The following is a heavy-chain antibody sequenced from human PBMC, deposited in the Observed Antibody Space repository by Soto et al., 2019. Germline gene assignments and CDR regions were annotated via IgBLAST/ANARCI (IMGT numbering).Heavy chain of an antibody. CDR1: GGSIRSYY. D-gene: IGHD3-16*01. V-gene: IGHV4-59*01. J-gene: IGHJ4*02. CDR3: ARVWGYAFDY. Sequence: PSETLSLTCTVSGGSIRSYYWSWIRQPPGKGLEWIGYIYYSGSTNYNPSLKSRVTISVDTSKNQFSLKLSSVTAADTAVYYCARVWGYAFDYWGQGTLVTVSS. CDR2: IYYSGST.